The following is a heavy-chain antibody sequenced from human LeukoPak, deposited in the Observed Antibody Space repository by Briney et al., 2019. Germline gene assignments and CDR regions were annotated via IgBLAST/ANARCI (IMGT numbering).Heavy chain of an antibody. CDR3: ARDRHGSAVYNFDY. CDR1: GFTFINYS. V-gene: IGHV3-30*04. CDR2: ISIDGSDK. D-gene: IGHD5/OR15-5a*01. J-gene: IGHJ4*02. Sequence: GGSLRLSCAASGFTFINYSLHWVRQAPGKGLEWVAVISIDGSDKHYAESVQGRFTISRDNSKNTRYLQMNSLRAEDAAVYFCARDRHGSAVYNFDYWGQGTLVAVSS.